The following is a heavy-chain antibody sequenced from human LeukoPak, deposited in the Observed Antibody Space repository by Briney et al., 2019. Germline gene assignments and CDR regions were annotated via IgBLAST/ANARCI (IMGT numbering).Heavy chain of an antibody. D-gene: IGHD3-3*01. CDR2: MNPNSGNT. Sequence: ASVKVSCKASGYTFTSYDINWVRQATGQGLEWMGWMNPNSGNTGYAQKFQGRVTMTRNTSISTAYMELSSLRSEDTAVYYCARTRSWIFGVVLNPPRYYYGMDVWGQGTTVTVSS. V-gene: IGHV1-8*01. CDR1: GYTFTSYD. CDR3: ARTRSWIFGVVLNPPRYYYGMDV. J-gene: IGHJ6*02.